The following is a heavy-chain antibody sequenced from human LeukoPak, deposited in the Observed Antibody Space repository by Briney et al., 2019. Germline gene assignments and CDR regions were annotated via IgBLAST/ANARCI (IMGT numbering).Heavy chain of an antibody. V-gene: IGHV4-59*01. Sequence: SETLSLTCTVSGGSISSYYWSWIRQPPGKGLEWIGYIYYSRSTNYNPSLKSRVTISVDTSKNQFSLKLSSVTAADTAVYYCARGRGNFPWAKTGTSRFDPWGQGTLVTVSS. CDR1: GGSISSYY. D-gene: IGHD1-7*01. J-gene: IGHJ5*02. CDR2: IYYSRST. CDR3: ARGRGNFPWAKTGTSRFDP.